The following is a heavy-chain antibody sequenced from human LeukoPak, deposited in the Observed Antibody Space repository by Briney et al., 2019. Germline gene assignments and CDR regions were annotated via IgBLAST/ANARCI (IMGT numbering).Heavy chain of an antibody. CDR2: ISHTGST. Sequence: SETLSLTCAVSGGSIDSIYWCTWVRQSPGKGLEWIGEISHTGSTNYNPSLNNRVTISLDKSKNEFSLKLTSVTAADAAVYYCASRSSYGPKWGQGTLVTVSS. CDR3: ASRSSYGPK. CDR1: GGSIDSIYW. V-gene: IGHV4-4*02. D-gene: IGHD5-18*01. J-gene: IGHJ4*02.